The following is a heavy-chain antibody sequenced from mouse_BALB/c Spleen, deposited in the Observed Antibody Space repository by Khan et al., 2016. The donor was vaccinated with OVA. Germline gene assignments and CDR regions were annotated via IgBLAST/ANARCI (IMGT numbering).Heavy chain of an antibody. CDR3: ARKDYYDYDPFPY. J-gene: IGHJ3*01. CDR1: GYSITSEYT. CDR2: INYSGNT. V-gene: IGHV3-2*02. D-gene: IGHD2-4*01. Sequence: VQLQQSGPGLVKPSQSLSLTCTVTGYSITSEYTWNWIRQFPGNKLEWMGYINYSGNTRFNPSLKSRTSITRDTSKNQFFLQLNSVTTEDTATYYCARKDYYDYDPFPYGGQGTLVTVSA.